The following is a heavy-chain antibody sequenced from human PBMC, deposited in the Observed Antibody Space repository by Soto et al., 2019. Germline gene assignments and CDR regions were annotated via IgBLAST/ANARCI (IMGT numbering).Heavy chain of an antibody. D-gene: IGHD2-15*01. J-gene: IGHJ6*02. CDR1: GFTFSDYY. V-gene: IGHV3-11*06. CDR2: ISSSSSYT. CDR3: ARDLDYSGYYYYGMDV. Sequence: GGSLRLSCAASGFTFSDYYMSWIRQAPGKGLEWVSYISSSSSYTNYADSVKGRFTISRDNAKNSLYLQMNSLRAEDTAVYYCARDLDYSGYYYYGMDVWGQGTTVTVSS.